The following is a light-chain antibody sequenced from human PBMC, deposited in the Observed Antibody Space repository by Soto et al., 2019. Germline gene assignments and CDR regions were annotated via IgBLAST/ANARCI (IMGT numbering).Light chain of an antibody. CDR2: EVS. V-gene: IGLV2-14*01. CDR1: TNDVGGYNY. CDR3: NSYTSSTSRPYV. Sequence: QSVLSQPASVSFSPGQSITISRSGTTNDVGGYNYVSLYQQHPGKAPKLLIFEVSSRPSGVSNRFSGSKSGNTASLTISALQAEDEADYFCNSYTSSTSRPYVFGTGTKVTVL. J-gene: IGLJ1*01.